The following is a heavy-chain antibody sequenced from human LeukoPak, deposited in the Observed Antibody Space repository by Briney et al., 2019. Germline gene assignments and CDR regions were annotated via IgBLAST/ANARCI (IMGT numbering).Heavy chain of an antibody. V-gene: IGHV3-53*01. D-gene: IGHD3-10*01. J-gene: IGHJ4*02. CDR1: GFTVSSNY. CDR2: IYSGGST. CDR3: ARGSLVHYYGSGSYRIRAGFDS. Sequence: GGSLRLSCAASGFTVSSNYMSWVRQAPGKGLEWVSIIYSGGSTFYADSVKGRFTISRDNSKNTLYLQMNSLRAEDTAVYYCARGSLVHYYGSGSYRIRAGFDSWGQGTLVTVSS.